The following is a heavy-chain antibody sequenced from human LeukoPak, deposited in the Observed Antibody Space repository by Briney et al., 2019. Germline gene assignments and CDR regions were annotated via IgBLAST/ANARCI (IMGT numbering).Heavy chain of an antibody. CDR3: ARGKFVVVTNWFDP. CDR2: IYHSGAT. D-gene: IGHD2-21*02. Sequence: KPSETLSLTCAVSGGSISSSSTNCCTWARQPPGKGLEWIGEIYHSGATNYNPSLKSRVTMLQDKSKNQFSLKLNSVTAADTAVYYCARGKFVVVTNWFDPWGQGTLVTVSS. CDR1: GGSISSSSTNC. V-gene: IGHV4-4*02. J-gene: IGHJ5*02.